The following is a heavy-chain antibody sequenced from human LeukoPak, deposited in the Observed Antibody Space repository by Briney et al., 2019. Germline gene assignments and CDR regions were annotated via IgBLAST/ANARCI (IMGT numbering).Heavy chain of an antibody. CDR3: VTSPIEMATIRVDWYFDL. J-gene: IGHJ2*01. Sequence: SVKVSCKASGGTFISYAISWVRQAPGQGLEWMGGIIPIFGTANYAQKFQGRVTITADESTSTAYMELSSLRSEDTAVYYCVTSPIEMATIRVDWYFDLWGRGTLVTVSS. D-gene: IGHD5-24*01. V-gene: IGHV1-69*13. CDR2: IIPIFGTA. CDR1: GGTFISYA.